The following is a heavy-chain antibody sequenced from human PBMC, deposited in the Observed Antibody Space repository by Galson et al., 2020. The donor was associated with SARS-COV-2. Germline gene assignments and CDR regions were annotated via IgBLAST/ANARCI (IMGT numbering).Heavy chain of an antibody. CDR1: GGSISSSTYY. Sequence: SETLSLTCTVSGGSISSSTYYWDWIRQSPGKGLEWIGSIYFSGSTYYNPSLMSRVTISVDTPKNQFSLKVNSVTAADTAVYYCARNSPDCTNGVCSFDYWGQGTLVTVSS. CDR2: IYFSGST. CDR3: ARNSPDCTNGVCSFDY. V-gene: IGHV4-39*07. J-gene: IGHJ4*02. D-gene: IGHD2-8*01.